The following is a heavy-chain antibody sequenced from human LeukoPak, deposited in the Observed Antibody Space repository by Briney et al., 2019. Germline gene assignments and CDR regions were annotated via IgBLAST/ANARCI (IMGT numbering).Heavy chain of an antibody. Sequence: SETLSLTCTVSGGSISSSSYYWGWIRQPPGKGLEWIGSIYYSGSTYYNPSLKSRVTISVDTSKNQFSLKLSSVTAADTAVYHCAREDHRPRITMVRSNWFDPWGQGTLVTVSS. CDR2: IYYSGST. J-gene: IGHJ5*02. CDR1: GGSISSSSYY. V-gene: IGHV4-39*07. CDR3: AREDHRPRITMVRSNWFDP. D-gene: IGHD3-10*01.